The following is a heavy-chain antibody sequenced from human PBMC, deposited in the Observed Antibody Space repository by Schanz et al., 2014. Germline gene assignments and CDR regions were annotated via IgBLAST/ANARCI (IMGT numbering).Heavy chain of an antibody. J-gene: IGHJ3*02. CDR1: GFSFRGYA. CDR3: AKGRFGELSAFDI. CDR2: FIYIGGNT. D-gene: IGHD3-10*01. Sequence: EEQLVESGGGLVQPGGSLRLSCAASGFSFRGYAMSWVRQAPGKGLEWVSFIYIGGNTYYADSVKGRFTISRDNSKNTLYLQMNSLRAEDTAVYYCAKGRFGELSAFDIWGQGTMVTVSS. V-gene: IGHV3-23*04.